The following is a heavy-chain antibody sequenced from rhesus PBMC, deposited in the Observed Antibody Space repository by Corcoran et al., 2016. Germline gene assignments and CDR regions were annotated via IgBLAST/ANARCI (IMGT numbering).Heavy chain of an antibody. D-gene: IGHD3-3*01. V-gene: IGHV4-122*02. J-gene: IGHJ4*01. CDR3: ARDRPDTYYNFWTGYSDY. CDR1: GYSISSGYG. Sequence: QLQLQESGPGLVKPSETLSLTCAVSGYSISSGYGWSWIRQPPGKGLEWIGYISYSGSTRYNPSLKSRVTISRDTSKNQFSRKLSSVTAADTAVYYCARDRPDTYYNFWTGYSDYWGQGVLVTVSS. CDR2: ISYSGST.